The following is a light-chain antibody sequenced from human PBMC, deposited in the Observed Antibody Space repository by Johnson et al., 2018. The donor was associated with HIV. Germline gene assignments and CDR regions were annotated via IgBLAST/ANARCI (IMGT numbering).Light chain of an antibody. CDR2: ETN. J-gene: IGLJ1*01. Sequence: QSVLTQPPSVSAAPGQKVTISCSGSSSNVGNNYVSWYQQLPGAAPKLLIYETNKRPSGIPDRFSGSKSGTSATLGITGLQTGDEADYYCGTWDISLRASYVFGTGTKVAVL. CDR1: SSNVGNNY. V-gene: IGLV1-51*02. CDR3: GTWDISLRASYV.